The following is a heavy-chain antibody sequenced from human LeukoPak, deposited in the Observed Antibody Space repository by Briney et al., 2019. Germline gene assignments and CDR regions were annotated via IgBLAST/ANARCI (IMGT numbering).Heavy chain of an antibody. CDR2: ISGSGGST. CDR3: AKDLAYSSWYGETGGFDY. V-gene: IGHV3-23*01. J-gene: IGHJ4*02. D-gene: IGHD6-13*01. Sequence: GGSLRLSCAASGFTFSSYAMSWVRQAPGKGLEWVSAISGSGGSTYYADSVKGRFTISRDNSKNTLYLQMNSLRAEDTAVYYCAKDLAYSSWYGETGGFDYWGQGTLVTVSS. CDR1: GFTFSSYA.